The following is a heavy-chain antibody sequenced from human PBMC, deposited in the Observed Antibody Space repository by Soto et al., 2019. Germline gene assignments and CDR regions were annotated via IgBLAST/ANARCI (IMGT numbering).Heavy chain of an antibody. J-gene: IGHJ4*02. V-gene: IGHV4-59*01. CDR2: VYYTGST. Sequence: SETLSLTCSVSGGSISGSYWSWIRQSPGKGLEWLGYVYYTGSTNYSPSLRSRVSISVDTSKNEFSLRLSSVTAADTAVYFCARFFAGPPAYFDYWGQGTLVTVSS. CDR1: GGSISGSY. CDR3: ARFFAGPPAYFDY. D-gene: IGHD3-3*01.